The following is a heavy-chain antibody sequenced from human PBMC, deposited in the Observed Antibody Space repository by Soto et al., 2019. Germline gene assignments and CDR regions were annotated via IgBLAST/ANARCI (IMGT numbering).Heavy chain of an antibody. CDR2: IKSKSDGGTT. D-gene: IGHD3-16*02. Sequence: EVQLVESGGGLVKPGGSLRVSCAASGFSISDSWISWVRQAPGKGLEWVARIKSKSDGGTTDYAAPVTGRFTISRDDSKNTLSLQMNSLKTDDTALYYCTTYEYIRWNYPVRWAYWGLGTMVTVAS. CDR1: GFSISDSW. J-gene: IGHJ4*02. CDR3: TTYEYIRWNYPVRWAY. V-gene: IGHV3-15*01.